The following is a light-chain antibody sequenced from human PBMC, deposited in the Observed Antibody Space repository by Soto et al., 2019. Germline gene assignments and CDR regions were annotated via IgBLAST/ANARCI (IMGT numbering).Light chain of an antibody. CDR3: QQYGEIPPLYT. CDR2: GAS. J-gene: IGKJ2*01. Sequence: EIVLTQSPGTLSLSPGEEATLSCRASQSVRSNYLAWYQQRPGQAPRLLISGASSRATGIPERFSGSGSGTDFTLTISRLEPEDFAVYYCQQYGEIPPLYTFGQGTKVDIK. V-gene: IGKV3-20*01. CDR1: QSVRSNY.